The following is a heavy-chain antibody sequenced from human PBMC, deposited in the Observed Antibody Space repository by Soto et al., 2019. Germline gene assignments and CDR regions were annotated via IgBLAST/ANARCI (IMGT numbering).Heavy chain of an antibody. J-gene: IGHJ5*02. CDR1: GYTLTELS. Sequence: QVQLVQSGAEVKKPGASVKVSCKVSGYTLTELSMHWVRQAPGKGLEWMGGFDPEDGETIYAQKFQGRVTMTEDTSTDTAYMERSSLRSEDTAVYYCATAGIVRRPTVANWFDPWGQGTLVTVSS. CDR3: ATAGIVRRPTVANWFDP. V-gene: IGHV1-24*01. D-gene: IGHD1-26*01. CDR2: FDPEDGET.